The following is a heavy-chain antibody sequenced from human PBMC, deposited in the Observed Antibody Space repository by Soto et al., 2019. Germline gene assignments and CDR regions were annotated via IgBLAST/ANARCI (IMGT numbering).Heavy chain of an antibody. D-gene: IGHD6-19*01. CDR1: GFTFSDYA. Sequence: VQLVESGGGVVQPGRSLRLSCAASGFTFSDYAMHWVRQAPGKGLEWVAVVSHDGRNTHYADSVKGRFTISRDSSKNTVSLEMTSLSAEDTAVYYCAKGARQWLGTSDCRYWGQGALVTVSS. CDR2: VSHDGRNT. V-gene: IGHV3-30*18. CDR3: AKGARQWLGTSDCRY. J-gene: IGHJ4*02.